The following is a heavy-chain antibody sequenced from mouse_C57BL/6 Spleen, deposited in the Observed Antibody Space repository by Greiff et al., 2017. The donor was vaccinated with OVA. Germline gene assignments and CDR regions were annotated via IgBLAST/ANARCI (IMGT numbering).Heavy chain of an antibody. CDR1: GYTFTSYW. Sequence: VQLQQPGAELVKPGASVKVSCTASGYTFTSYWMHWVKQRPGQGLEWIGRIHPSDSDTNYTQKFKGNATLTVDNSSSTAYMQLSSLASEDSAVYYCAIETTVVEIYAMDYWGQGTSVTVSS. V-gene: IGHV1-74*01. CDR2: IHPSDSDT. J-gene: IGHJ4*01. D-gene: IGHD1-1*01. CDR3: AIETTVVEIYAMDY.